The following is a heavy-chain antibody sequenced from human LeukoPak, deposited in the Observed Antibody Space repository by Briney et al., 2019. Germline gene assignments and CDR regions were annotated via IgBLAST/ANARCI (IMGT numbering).Heavy chain of an antibody. CDR2: INSDGSST. CDR3: ARGGPQGDFDY. CDR1: GFTFSSYW. J-gene: IGHJ4*02. V-gene: IGHV3-74*01. Sequence: GGSLRLSCAASGFTFSSYWMHWVRQAPGKGLVWVSRINSDGSSTSYADSVKGRFTISRDSAKNTLYLQMNSLRAEDTAVYYCARGGPQGDFDYWGQGTLVTVSS.